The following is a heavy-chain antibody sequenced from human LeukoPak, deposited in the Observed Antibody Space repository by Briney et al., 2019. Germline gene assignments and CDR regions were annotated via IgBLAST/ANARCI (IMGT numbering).Heavy chain of an antibody. D-gene: IGHD4-17*01. Sequence: GGSLRLSCAASGFTFSSYWMHWVRQAPGKGLVWVSRINTDGSSTSYADSVKGRFTISRDNAKNTLYLQMNSLRAEDTAVYYCAREGNDYGEGVFDYWGQGTLVTASS. CDR3: AREGNDYGEGVFDY. V-gene: IGHV3-74*01. CDR1: GFTFSSYW. J-gene: IGHJ4*02. CDR2: INTDGSST.